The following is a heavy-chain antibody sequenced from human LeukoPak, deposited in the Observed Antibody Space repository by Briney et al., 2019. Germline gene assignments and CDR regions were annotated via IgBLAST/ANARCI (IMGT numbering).Heavy chain of an antibody. V-gene: IGHV3-43*02. J-gene: IGHJ4*02. CDR1: GFTLDDYA. CDR3: AKDTQLYDSSGYYRY. D-gene: IGHD3-22*01. CDR2: ISGDGGST. Sequence: GGSLRLSCAASGFTLDDYAMHWVRQAPGKGLEWVSLISGDGGSTYYADSVKGRFTISRDNSKNSLYLQMNSLRTEDTALYYCAKDTQLYDSSGYYRYWGQGTLVTVSS.